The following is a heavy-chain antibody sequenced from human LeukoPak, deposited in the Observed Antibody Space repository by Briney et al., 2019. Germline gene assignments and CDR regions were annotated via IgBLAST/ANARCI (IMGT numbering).Heavy chain of an antibody. J-gene: IGHJ6*03. CDR3: ARSSSTIYYYYYYMDV. CDR1: GYTFTSYG. D-gene: IGHD6-13*01. Sequence: ASVKVSCKASGYTFTSYGISWVRQAPGQGLEWMGWISAYNGNTNYAQKLQGRVTMTTDTSTSTAYMELRSLRSDDTAVYYCARSSSTIYYYYYYMDVWGKGTTVTVSS. CDR2: ISAYNGNT. V-gene: IGHV1-18*01.